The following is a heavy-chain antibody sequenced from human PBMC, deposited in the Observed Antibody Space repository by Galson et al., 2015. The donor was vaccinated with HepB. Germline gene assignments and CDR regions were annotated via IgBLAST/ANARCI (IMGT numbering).Heavy chain of an antibody. CDR3: ARPSSNWNYYFDY. Sequence: SLRLSCAASGFTFSNYGMHWVRQAPGKGLEWVALISYDGSDKSYSDSVKGRFTISRDNSKNTLYLQMNSLRAEDTAVYYCARPSSNWNYYFDYWGQGNMVTVSS. J-gene: IGHJ4*02. D-gene: IGHD6-13*01. CDR1: GFTFSNYG. V-gene: IGHV3-30*03. CDR2: ISYDGSDK.